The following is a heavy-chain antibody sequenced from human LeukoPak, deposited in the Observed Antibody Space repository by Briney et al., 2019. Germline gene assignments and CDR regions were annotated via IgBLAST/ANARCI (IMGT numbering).Heavy chain of an antibody. CDR1: GFSFSSYG. Sequence: GGSLRLSCAASGFSFSSYGMHWVRQAPGKGLEWVAVISYDGSNKYYADSVKGRFTISRDNAKNSLYLQMNSLRAEDTAVYYCARAEQWRVVVYWGQGTLVTASS. V-gene: IGHV3-30*03. D-gene: IGHD6-19*01. CDR3: ARAEQWRVVVY. CDR2: ISYDGSNK. J-gene: IGHJ4*02.